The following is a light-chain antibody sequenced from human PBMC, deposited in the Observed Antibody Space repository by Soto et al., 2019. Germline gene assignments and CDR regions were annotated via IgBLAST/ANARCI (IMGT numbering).Light chain of an antibody. J-gene: IGKJ1*01. CDR2: AAS. CDR3: QQSYSSPPT. V-gene: IGKV1-39*01. CDR1: QSISNH. Sequence: DIQMTQSPASLSSSFSGIVIITCRASQSISNHLNWYQQKPGKAPKLLIFAASSLQSGVPSRFSGSRSGPDFTLTISSLQPEDFATYYCQQSYSSPPTFGQGTKVDIK.